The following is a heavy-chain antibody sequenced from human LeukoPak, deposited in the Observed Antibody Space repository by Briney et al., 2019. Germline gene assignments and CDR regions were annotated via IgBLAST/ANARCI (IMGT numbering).Heavy chain of an antibody. D-gene: IGHD3-22*01. CDR2: IYTSGST. CDR1: GGSISSYC. V-gene: IGHV4-4*07. Sequence: SETLSLTCTVSGGSISSYCWSWIRQPAGKGLEWIGRIYTSGSTNYNPSLKSRVTMSVDTSKNQFSLKLSSVTAADTAVYYCASTYRGYSSGYQGFDYWGQGTLVTVSS. CDR3: ASTYRGYSSGYQGFDY. J-gene: IGHJ4*02.